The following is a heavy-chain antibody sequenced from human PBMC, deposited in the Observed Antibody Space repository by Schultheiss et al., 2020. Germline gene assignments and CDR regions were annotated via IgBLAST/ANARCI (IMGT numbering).Heavy chain of an antibody. J-gene: IGHJ6*02. CDR3: ARVGGTPPGYYYYGMDV. CDR2: MNPNSGNT. D-gene: IGHD1-1*01. Sequence: ASVKVSCKASGYTFTSYDINWVRQATGQGLEWMGWMNPNSGNTGYAQKFQGRVTMTRNTSISTAYMELSSLRSEDTAVYYCARVGGTPPGYYYYGMDVWGQGTTVTVSS. V-gene: IGHV1-8*01. CDR1: GYTFTSYD.